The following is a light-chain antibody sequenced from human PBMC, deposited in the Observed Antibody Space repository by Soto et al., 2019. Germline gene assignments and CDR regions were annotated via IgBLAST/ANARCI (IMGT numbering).Light chain of an antibody. CDR1: QSVTSYF. CDR3: QQYGTSPWT. J-gene: IGKJ2*01. V-gene: IGKV3D-20*01. CDR2: DAS. Sequence: EIVLTQSPATLSLSLGERATLSCGASQSVTSYFLGWYQQKPGLAPRLVIYDASSTATGIPDRFSGSGSGTDFTITISRLEPEDFAVYYCQQYGTSPWTFGQGTKLEI.